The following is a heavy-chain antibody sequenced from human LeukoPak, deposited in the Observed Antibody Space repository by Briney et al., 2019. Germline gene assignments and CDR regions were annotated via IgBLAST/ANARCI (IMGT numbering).Heavy chain of an antibody. V-gene: IGHV4-38-2*01. CDR1: GYSISSGYY. CDR3: ARLRVSAYGPTQFDY. J-gene: IGHJ4*02. Sequence: SETLSLTCAVSGYSISSGYYWGWIRQPPGKGLEWIGSIYHSGGTDYNPSLKSRVTISVDTSKNQLSLKLSSVTAADTAVYYCARLRVSAYGPTQFDYWGQGTLVTVSS. D-gene: IGHD4-17*01. CDR2: IYHSGGT.